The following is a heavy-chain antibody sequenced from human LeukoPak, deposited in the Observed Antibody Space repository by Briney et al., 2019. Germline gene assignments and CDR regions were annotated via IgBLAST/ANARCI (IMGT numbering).Heavy chain of an antibody. V-gene: IGHV4-39*07. CDR3: AREHDY. CDR2: IYYNGKT. J-gene: IGHJ4*02. Sequence: KPSETLSLTCTVSGGSVTYTNYYWGWIRQPPGEGLQWIGVIYYNGKTYYNPSLKSRVTISVDTSKNQFSLKLSSVTAADTAVYYCAREHDYWGQGTLVTVSS. CDR1: GGSVTYTNYY.